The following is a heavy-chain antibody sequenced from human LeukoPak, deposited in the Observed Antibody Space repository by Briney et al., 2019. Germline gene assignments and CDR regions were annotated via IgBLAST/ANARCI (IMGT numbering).Heavy chain of an antibody. D-gene: IGHD3-9*01. CDR2: IYYSGST. V-gene: IGHV4-59*01. Sequence: SETLSLTCTVSGGSISSYYWSWIRQPPGKGLEWIGYIYYSGSTNYNPSLKSRVTMSVDTSKNQFSLKLSSVTAADTAVYYCARAFDWLLPNYWGQGTLVTVSS. CDR3: ARAFDWLLPNY. J-gene: IGHJ4*02. CDR1: GGSISSYY.